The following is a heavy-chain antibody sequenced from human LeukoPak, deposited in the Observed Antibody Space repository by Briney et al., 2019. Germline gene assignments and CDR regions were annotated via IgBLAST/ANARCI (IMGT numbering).Heavy chain of an antibody. V-gene: IGHV3-15*01. D-gene: IGHD1-26*01. Sequence: GGSLRLSCAASGFTFSNAWMSWVRQAPGKGLEWVGRIKSKTDGGTTDYAAPVKGRFTISRDDSKNTLYLQMNSLKTEDTAVYYCFKEVGATTMVGPGVGGTLWGQGTLVTVSS. CDR2: IKSKTDGGTT. CDR1: GFTFSNAW. CDR3: FKEVGATTMVGPGVGGTL. J-gene: IGHJ4*02.